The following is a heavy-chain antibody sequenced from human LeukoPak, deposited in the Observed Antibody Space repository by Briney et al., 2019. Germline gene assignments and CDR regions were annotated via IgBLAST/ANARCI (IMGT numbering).Heavy chain of an antibody. CDR3: ARGRRPVAGTFRPFYY. CDR2: INHSGST. Sequence: SETLSLTCAVYGGPFSGYYWSWIRQPPGKGLEWIGEINHSGSTNYNPSLKSRVTNTVNTSNNQHCPKPTSMTAADTAVYYCARGRRPVAGTFRPFYYWGQGTLVTVSS. D-gene: IGHD6-19*01. CDR1: GGPFSGYY. J-gene: IGHJ4*02. V-gene: IGHV4-34*01.